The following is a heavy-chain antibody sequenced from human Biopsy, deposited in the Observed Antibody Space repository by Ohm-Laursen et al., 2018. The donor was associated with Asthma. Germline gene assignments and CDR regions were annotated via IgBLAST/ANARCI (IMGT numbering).Heavy chain of an antibody. D-gene: IGHD3-10*01. Sequence: SLRLSCTASGFTFSSYAIHWVRQAPGKGLEWVAVISYDGSTKYSADSVKGRFIVSRDISKNILSLQMNSLRPEDTAVYYCARDVVWFREVGGMDVWGQGTTVTVSS. CDR2: ISYDGSTK. V-gene: IGHV3-30*03. CDR1: GFTFSSYA. J-gene: IGHJ6*02. CDR3: ARDVVWFREVGGMDV.